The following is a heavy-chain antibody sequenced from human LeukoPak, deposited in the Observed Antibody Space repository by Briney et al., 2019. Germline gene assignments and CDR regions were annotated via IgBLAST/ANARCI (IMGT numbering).Heavy chain of an antibody. V-gene: IGHV4-61*02. Sequence: MASETLSLTCTVSGGSISSGYYYWSWIRQPAGKGLEWIGRISTSGTNYNPSLKSRITISVDTSKNEFSLKLSSVTAADTAVYYCARDIWFGELSGSYYFDYWGQGTLVTVSS. J-gene: IGHJ4*02. CDR1: GGSISSGYYY. CDR3: ARDIWFGELSGSYYFDY. D-gene: IGHD3-10*01. CDR2: ISTSGT.